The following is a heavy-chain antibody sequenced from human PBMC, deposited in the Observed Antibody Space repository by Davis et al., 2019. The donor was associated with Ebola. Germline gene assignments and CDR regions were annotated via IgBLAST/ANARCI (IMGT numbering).Heavy chain of an antibody. CDR2: ISSSGSTI. D-gene: IGHD6-6*01. J-gene: IGHJ4*02. CDR3: ARDRRSAWQLVLFDY. CDR1: GFTFSSYE. V-gene: IGHV3-48*03. Sequence: GGSLRLSCAASGFTFSSYEMNWVRQAPGKGLEWVSYISSSGSTIYYADSVKGRFTISRDNAKNSLYLQMNSLRAEDTAVYYCARDRRSAWQLVLFDYWGQGTLVTVSS.